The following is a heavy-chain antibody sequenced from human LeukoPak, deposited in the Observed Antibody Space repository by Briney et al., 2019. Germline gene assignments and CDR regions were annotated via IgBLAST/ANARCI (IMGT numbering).Heavy chain of an antibody. CDR2: INHSGST. J-gene: IGHJ4*02. D-gene: IGHD3-22*01. V-gene: IGHV4-34*01. CDR1: GGSFSTYY. Sequence: PSGTLSLTCAVYGGSFSTYYWSWIRQPPGKGLEWIGEINHSGSTNYNPSLKSRVTISIDTSKNQFSLKLSSVTAADTAVYYCARVSMIIVWGQGTLVTVSS. CDR3: ARVSMIIV.